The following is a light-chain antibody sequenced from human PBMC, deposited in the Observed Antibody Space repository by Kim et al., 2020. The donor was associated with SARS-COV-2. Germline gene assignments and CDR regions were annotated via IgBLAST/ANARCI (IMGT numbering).Light chain of an antibody. CDR1: RSDIGAGYE. J-gene: IGLJ3*02. V-gene: IGLV1-40*01. Sequence: QSVLTQPPSVSGAPGQRVTISCTGSRSDIGAGYEIHWYRQFPGTAPKLLIYSNNNRPSGVPDRFSGSKSGTSASLAITGLQAEDEAKYYCQAYDTNVRGSVFGGGTQLTVL. CDR3: QAYDTNVRGSV. CDR2: SNN.